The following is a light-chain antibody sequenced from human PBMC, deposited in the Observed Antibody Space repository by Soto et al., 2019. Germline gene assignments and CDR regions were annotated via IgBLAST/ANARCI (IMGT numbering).Light chain of an antibody. CDR2: GAS. CDR3: HQYENWPQT. V-gene: IGKV3-15*01. Sequence: EIVMTQSPATLSVSPGERATLSCRASQSVSSNLAWYQQKPGQAPRLLIYGASTRATGIPARFSGSASGTEFTLTVSSLQSEDFALYYCHQYENWPQTFGQGTKVEI. CDR1: QSVSSN. J-gene: IGKJ1*01.